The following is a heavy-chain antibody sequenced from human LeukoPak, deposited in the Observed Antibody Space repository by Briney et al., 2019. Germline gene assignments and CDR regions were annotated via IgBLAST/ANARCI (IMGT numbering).Heavy chain of an antibody. CDR3: ARDCSYSNQCYYYYYGMDV. Sequence: ASVKVSCKASGYTFTSYGISWVRQAPGQGLEWMGWISAYNGNTNYAQKLQGRVTMTTDTSTSTAYMGLRSLRSDDTAVYHCARDCSYSNQCYYYYYGMDVWGQGTTVTVSS. V-gene: IGHV1-18*01. CDR1: GYTFTSYG. CDR2: ISAYNGNT. J-gene: IGHJ6*02. D-gene: IGHD4-11*01.